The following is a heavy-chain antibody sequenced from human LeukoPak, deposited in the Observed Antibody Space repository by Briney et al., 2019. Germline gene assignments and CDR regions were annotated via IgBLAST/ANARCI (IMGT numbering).Heavy chain of an antibody. V-gene: IGHV3-74*01. CDR1: GFTFSNYW. D-gene: IGHD5-24*01. J-gene: IGHJ6*04. CDR2: INTDGSIT. CDR3: GRDNNYKVDV. Sequence: GGSLTLSCAASGFTFSNYWMLWVRQGPGKGLVWVSNINTDGSITNYADFVKGRFSISRDNAKNTLYLQMNSLRAEDTAVYYCGRDNNYKVDVWGKGTTVTVSS.